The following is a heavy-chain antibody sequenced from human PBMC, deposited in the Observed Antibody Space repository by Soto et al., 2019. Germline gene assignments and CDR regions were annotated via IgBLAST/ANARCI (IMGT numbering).Heavy chain of an antibody. D-gene: IGHD3-10*01. CDR3: ARAGENYGSGTFSPPLRYYFNS. CDR1: GNTFTTHY. V-gene: IGHV1-46*01. Sequence: QVQLVQSGTEVKKPGASVNVSCKASGNTFTTHYMNWVGQAPGKGLEWMGIINPSGGRTTYALKFQGRVTMTSDTSTNTVYVELTSLRSEDTAIYFCARAGENYGSGTFSPPLRYYFNSWGQGTLVTVSS. CDR2: INPSGGRT. J-gene: IGHJ4*02.